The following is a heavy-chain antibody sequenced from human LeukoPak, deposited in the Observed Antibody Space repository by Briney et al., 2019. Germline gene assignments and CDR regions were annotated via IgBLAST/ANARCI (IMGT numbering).Heavy chain of an antibody. D-gene: IGHD2-21*02. CDR1: GGSISSSSYY. CDR3: ARHIVVVTACWFDP. CDR2: IYYSGST. V-gene: IGHV4-39*01. J-gene: IGHJ5*02. Sequence: KSSETLSLTCTVSGGSISSSSYYWGWIRQPPGKGLEWIGSIYYSGSTYYNPSLKSRVAISVDTSKNQFSLKLSSVTAADTAVYYCARHIVVVTACWFDPWGQGTLVTVSS.